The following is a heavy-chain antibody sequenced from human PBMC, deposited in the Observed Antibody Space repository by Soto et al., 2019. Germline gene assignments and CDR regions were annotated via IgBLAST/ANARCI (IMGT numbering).Heavy chain of an antibody. D-gene: IGHD3-10*01. CDR3: ARPHRLLWFGQFPLDY. CDR2: INHSGST. V-gene: IGHV4-34*01. Sequence: QVQLQQWGAGLLKPSETLSLTCAVYGRSFSGYYWSWIRQPPGKGLEWIGEINHSGSTNYNPSLKRRLTISVDTSKNQFPPNLSSVTAADTAVYYCARPHRLLWFGQFPLDYWGQGTLVTVSS. J-gene: IGHJ4*02. CDR1: GRSFSGYY.